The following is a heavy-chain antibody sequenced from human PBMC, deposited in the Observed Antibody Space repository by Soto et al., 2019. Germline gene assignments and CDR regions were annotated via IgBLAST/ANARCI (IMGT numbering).Heavy chain of an antibody. J-gene: IGHJ6*02. CDR1: GYTFTDYY. CDR2: INPSGGST. Sequence: ASVKVSCKASGYTFTDYYMHWVRQAPGQGLEWMGIINPSGGSTTYAQKFQNRVTMTRDTSTSTVYMELSSLRSEDTAVYYCARGIVVVTAIDYGMDVWGQGTTVTGSS. D-gene: IGHD2-21*02. CDR3: ARGIVVVTAIDYGMDV. V-gene: IGHV1-46*01.